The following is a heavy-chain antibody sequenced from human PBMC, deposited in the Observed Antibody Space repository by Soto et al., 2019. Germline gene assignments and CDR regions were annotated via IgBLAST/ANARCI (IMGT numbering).Heavy chain of an antibody. Sequence: VQLVESGGGVVQPGRSLRLSCAASGFTFSSYGMHWVRQAPGKGLEWVAVISYDGSNKYYADSVKGRFTISRDNSKNTLYLQMNSLRAEDTAVYYCAKVIAAAAFDYWGQGTLVTVSS. D-gene: IGHD6-13*01. CDR3: AKVIAAAAFDY. CDR2: ISYDGSNK. CDR1: GFTFSSYG. V-gene: IGHV3-30*18. J-gene: IGHJ4*02.